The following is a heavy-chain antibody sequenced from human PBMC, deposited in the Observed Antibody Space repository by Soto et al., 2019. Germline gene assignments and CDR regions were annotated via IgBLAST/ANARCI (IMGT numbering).Heavy chain of an antibody. D-gene: IGHD3-16*02. V-gene: IGHV4-30-2*01. Sequence: TLSLTCAVSGGSSSSGGYSWSWIRQPPGKGLEWIGYIYHSGSTYYNPSLKSRVTISVDRSKNQFSLKLSSVTAADTAVYYCARGRIGEGYYYGMDVWGQGTTVIVSS. CDR2: IYHSGST. J-gene: IGHJ6*02. CDR3: ARGRIGEGYYYGMDV. CDR1: GGSSSSGGYS.